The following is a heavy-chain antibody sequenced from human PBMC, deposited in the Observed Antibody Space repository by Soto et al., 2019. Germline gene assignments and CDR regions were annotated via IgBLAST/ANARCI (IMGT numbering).Heavy chain of an antibody. CDR2: ISGSGGST. Sequence: PGGSLRLSCAASGFTFSSYAMSWVRQAPGKGLEWVSAISGSGGSTYYADSVKGRFTISRDNSKNTLYLQMNSLRAEDTAVYYCAKPVASTRRSSGHYYFDYWGQGTLVTVSS. CDR3: AKPVASTRRSSGHYYFDY. D-gene: IGHD3-22*01. J-gene: IGHJ4*02. CDR1: GFTFSSYA. V-gene: IGHV3-23*01.